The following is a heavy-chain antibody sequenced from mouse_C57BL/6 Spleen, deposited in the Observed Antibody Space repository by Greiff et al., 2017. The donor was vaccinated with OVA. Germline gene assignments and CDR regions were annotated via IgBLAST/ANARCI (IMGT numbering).Heavy chain of an antibody. Sequence: VKLMESGPGLVAPSQSLSITCTVSGFSLTSYAISWVRQPPGKGLEWLGVIWTGGGTNYNSALKSRLSISKDNSKSQVFLKMNSLQTDDTARYYCARIPLTGTRAMDYWGQGTSVTVSS. CDR1: GFSLTSYA. CDR2: IWTGGGT. J-gene: IGHJ4*01. D-gene: IGHD4-1*01. CDR3: ARIPLTGTRAMDY. V-gene: IGHV2-9-1*01.